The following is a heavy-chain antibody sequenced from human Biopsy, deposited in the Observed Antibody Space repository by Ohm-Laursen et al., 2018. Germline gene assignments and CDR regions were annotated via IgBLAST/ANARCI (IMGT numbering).Heavy chain of an antibody. Sequence: AVYASCTASGYTLTGYHAHWVRQAPGQGLEWMGWINAKTGDTNYAQRFQGRVTMTRDTSISTAYVDLASLRSDDMAVYYCTRGGYYYDSLAYYYWFDPWGQGTLVTVSS. CDR3: TRGGYYYDSLAYYYWFDP. V-gene: IGHV1-2*02. D-gene: IGHD3-22*01. CDR1: GYTLTGYH. J-gene: IGHJ5*02. CDR2: INAKTGDT.